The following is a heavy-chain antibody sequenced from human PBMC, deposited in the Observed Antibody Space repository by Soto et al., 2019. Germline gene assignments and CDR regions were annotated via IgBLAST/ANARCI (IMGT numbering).Heavy chain of an antibody. J-gene: IGHJ4*02. D-gene: IGHD4-17*01. CDR1: GGSISSGGYS. CDR3: ARGMTTVTTFDY. CDR2: IYHSGST. V-gene: IGHV4-30-2*01. Sequence: QLQLQESGSGLVKPSQTLSLTCAVSGGSISSGGYSCNWLRQPPGKGLEWIGYIYHSGSTYYNPSLKSRVTISVARSTNQFHLKRRSVTAADTAVYSCARGMTTVTTFDYWGQGTLVTVSS.